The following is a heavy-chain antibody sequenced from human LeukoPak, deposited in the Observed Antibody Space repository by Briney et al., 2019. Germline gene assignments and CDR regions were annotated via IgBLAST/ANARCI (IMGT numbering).Heavy chain of an antibody. V-gene: IGHV4-30-4*01. CDR3: ARDRQARGAGFDY. J-gene: IGHJ4*02. D-gene: IGHD6-25*01. CDR1: GGSISSGDYY. CDR2: IYYSGST. Sequence: PSETLSLTCTVSGGSISSGDYYWSWIRQPPGKGLEWIGYIYYSGSTYYNPSLKSRVTISVDTSKNQFSLKLSSVTAADTAVYYCARDRQARGAGFDYWGQGTLVTVSS.